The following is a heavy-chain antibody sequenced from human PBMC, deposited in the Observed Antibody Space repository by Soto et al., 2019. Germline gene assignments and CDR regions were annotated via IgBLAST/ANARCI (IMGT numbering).Heavy chain of an antibody. V-gene: IGHV2-5*02. CDR3: AHKGPEDWPLDY. D-gene: IGHD3-9*01. CDR1: GFSLSTSGVG. J-gene: IGHJ4*02. Sequence: QLTLKESGTTLVRPTQTLTLTCAFSGFSLSTSGVGVGWIRQPPGKALEWLAVIYWDDSKHYSPSLRSRLTSTKDTSKNQVVLTMTNMDPMDTGTYYCAHKGPEDWPLDYWGQGTLVTVSS. CDR2: IYWDDSK.